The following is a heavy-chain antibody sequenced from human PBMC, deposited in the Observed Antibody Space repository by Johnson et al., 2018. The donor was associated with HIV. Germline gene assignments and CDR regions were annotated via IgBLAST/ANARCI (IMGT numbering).Heavy chain of an antibody. CDR2: ISSSGSST. CDR1: GFAFSGHN. D-gene: IGHD4-17*01. V-gene: IGHV3-11*04. J-gene: IGHJ3*01. CDR3: ARDATPWGGDYVGYAFDL. Sequence: QVQLVESGGGSVKPGGSLRLSCASSGFAFSGHNMGWIRQAPGKGLEFVSYISSSGSSTYYIDSVKGRFTISRDNAKNSLYLQMNNLRVEDTAVYYCARDATPWGGDYVGYAFDLWGQGTMVTVSS.